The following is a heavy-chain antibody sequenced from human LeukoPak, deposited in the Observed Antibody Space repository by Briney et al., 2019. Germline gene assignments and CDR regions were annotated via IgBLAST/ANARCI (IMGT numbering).Heavy chain of an antibody. D-gene: IGHD6-13*01. CDR3: AARIADYYFDY. Sequence: GGSLRLSCAASGFTVSSNYMSWVRQAPGKGLEWVSVIYSGGSTYYADSVKGRFTISRDNSKNTLYLQMNSLRAEDTAVYYCAARIADYYFDYWGQGTLVTVSS. CDR1: GFTVSSNY. CDR2: IYSGGST. J-gene: IGHJ4*02. V-gene: IGHV3-53*01.